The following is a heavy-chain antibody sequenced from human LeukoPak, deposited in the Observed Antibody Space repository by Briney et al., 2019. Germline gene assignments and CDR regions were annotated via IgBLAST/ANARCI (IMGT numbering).Heavy chain of an antibody. CDR2: INWNGGST. CDR3: AREYYYDSSGRTTDYYYYMDV. D-gene: IGHD3-22*01. J-gene: IGHJ6*03. V-gene: IGHV3-20*01. Sequence: GGSLRLSCAASGFTFDDYGMSWVRQAPGKGLEWVSGINWNGGSTGYADSVKGRFTISRDNAKNSLYLQMNSLRAEDTALYHCAREYYYDSSGRTTDYYYYMDVWGKGTTVTVSS. CDR1: GFTFDDYG.